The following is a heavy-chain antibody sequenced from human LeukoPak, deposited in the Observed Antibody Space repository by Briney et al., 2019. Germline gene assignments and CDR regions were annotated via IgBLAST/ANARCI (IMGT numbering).Heavy chain of an antibody. CDR2: ISSRSSYI. CDR3: ARDVFSWNAFEI. V-gene: IGHV3-21*06. CDR1: GFTFSSYS. D-gene: IGHD2/OR15-2a*01. J-gene: IGHJ3*02. Sequence: GGSLRLSCAASGFTFSSYSMNWVRQAPGKGLEWVSSISSRSSYIYYADSVKGRFTISRDNAKNLLYLQMKSLRAEDSAVYYCARDVFSWNAFEIWGQGAMVTVSS.